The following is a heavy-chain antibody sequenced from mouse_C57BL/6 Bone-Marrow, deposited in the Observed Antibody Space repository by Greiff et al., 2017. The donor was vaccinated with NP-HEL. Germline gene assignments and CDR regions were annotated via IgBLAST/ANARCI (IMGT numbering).Heavy chain of an antibody. J-gene: IGHJ2*01. V-gene: IGHV1-81*01. CDR3: ARNGEIYDGYYVNY. CDR2: IYPSSGNT. D-gene: IGHD2-3*01. Sequence: QVQLQQSGAELARPGASVKLSCKASGYTFTSYGISWVKQRTGQGLEWIGEIYPSSGNTYYNEKFKGKATLTADKSSSTAYMELRSLTSEDSAVYFCARNGEIYDGYYVNYWGQGTTLTVSS. CDR1: GYTFTSYG.